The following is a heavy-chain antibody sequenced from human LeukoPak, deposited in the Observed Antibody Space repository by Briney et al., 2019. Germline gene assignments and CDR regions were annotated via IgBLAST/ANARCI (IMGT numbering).Heavy chain of an antibody. D-gene: IGHD4-17*01. Sequence: GGSLRLSCAASGFTFNAFGMNWVRQAPGKGLEWVSYIGTTSGAIYYADSVKGRFTISRDSAKNSLYLQMNSLRVEDTAVYYCARDDYGDGFDYWGQGTLVTVSS. CDR1: GFTFNAFG. J-gene: IGHJ4*02. V-gene: IGHV3-48*01. CDR3: ARDDYGDGFDY. CDR2: IGTTSGAI.